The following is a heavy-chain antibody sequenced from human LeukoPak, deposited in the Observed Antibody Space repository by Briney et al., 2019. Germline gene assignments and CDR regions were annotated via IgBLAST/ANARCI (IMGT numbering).Heavy chain of an antibody. J-gene: IGHJ4*02. CDR2: IDPSDSYT. V-gene: IGHV5-10-1*01. CDR3: VGGGYYGSGSCYNEDY. CDR1: GYSFTSYW. D-gene: IGHD3-10*01. Sequence: GESLKISCKGSGYSFTSYWISWVRQMPGKGLEWMGRIDPSDSYTNYSPSFQGHVTISADKSISTAYLQWSSLKASDTAMYYCVGGGYYGSGSCYNEDYWGQGTLVTVSS.